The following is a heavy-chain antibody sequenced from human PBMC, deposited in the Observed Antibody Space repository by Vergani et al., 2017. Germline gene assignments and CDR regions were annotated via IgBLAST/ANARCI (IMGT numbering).Heavy chain of an antibody. Sequence: QVQLQQWGAGLLKPSETLSLTCAVYGGSFSGYYWSWIRQPPGKGLEWIGEINHSGSTNYNSSLKSRVTISVDTSKNQFSLKLSSVTAADTAVYYCARFVAVRGVNQYYYYGMDVWGQXP. D-gene: IGHD3-10*01. CDR1: GGSFSGYY. V-gene: IGHV4-34*01. CDR2: INHSGST. CDR3: ARFVAVRGVNQYYYYGMDV. J-gene: IGHJ6*02.